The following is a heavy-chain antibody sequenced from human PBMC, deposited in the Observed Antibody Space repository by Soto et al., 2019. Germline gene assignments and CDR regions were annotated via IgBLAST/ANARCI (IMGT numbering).Heavy chain of an antibody. V-gene: IGHV4-31*03. D-gene: IGHD2-2*01. CDR1: GGSISSGGYY. J-gene: IGHJ5*02. Sequence: SETLSLTCTVSGGSISSGGYYWSWIRQHPGKGLEWIGYIYYSGSTYYNPSLKSRVTISVDTSKNQFSLKLSSVTAADTAVYYCARQEGVVVPAEGFDPWGQGTLVTVSS. CDR3: ARQEGVVVPAEGFDP. CDR2: IYYSGST.